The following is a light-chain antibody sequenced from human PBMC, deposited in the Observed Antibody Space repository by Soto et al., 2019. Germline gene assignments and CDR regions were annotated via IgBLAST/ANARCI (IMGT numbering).Light chain of an antibody. J-gene: IGLJ1*01. CDR1: SSDIYAYNY. Sequence: QSVLTQPASVSGSPGQSITITCTGTSSDIYAYNYVSWYQQHPGKAPKVVISGVNIRPSGVSSRFSGSKSGNTASLTISGLQAEDEAEYFCGSYAGSDTFVFGTGTKATVL. V-gene: IGLV2-14*01. CDR3: GSYAGSDTFV. CDR2: GVN.